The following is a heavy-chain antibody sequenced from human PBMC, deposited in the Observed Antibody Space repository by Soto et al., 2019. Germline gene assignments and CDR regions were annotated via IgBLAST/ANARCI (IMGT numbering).Heavy chain of an antibody. Sequence: QVQLQESGPGLVKPSETLSLTCSVSGGSIYSYYCTWIRQAPGKGLEWIGYIYNTDTGSTNYNPSLKSRVTISRDISKNQFSLKLTSVTAADTAVYHCARGSHLDDCGQGALVTVSS. CDR3: ARGSHLDD. J-gene: IGHJ4*02. V-gene: IGHV4-59*01. CDR2: IYNTDTGST. CDR1: GGSIYSYY.